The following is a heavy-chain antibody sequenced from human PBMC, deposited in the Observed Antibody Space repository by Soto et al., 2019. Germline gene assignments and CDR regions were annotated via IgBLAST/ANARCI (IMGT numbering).Heavy chain of an antibody. V-gene: IGHV4-34*01. D-gene: IGHD3-3*01. J-gene: IGHJ6*02. CDR2: INHSGST. Sequence: PSETLSLTCAVYGGSFSGYYWSWIRQPPGKGLEWIGEINHSGSTNYNPSLKSRVTISVDTSKNQFSLKLSSVTAADTAVYYCVRGSGYDFWSGYYSYGMDVWGQGTTVTVSS. CDR1: GGSFSGYY. CDR3: VRGSGYDFWSGYYSYGMDV.